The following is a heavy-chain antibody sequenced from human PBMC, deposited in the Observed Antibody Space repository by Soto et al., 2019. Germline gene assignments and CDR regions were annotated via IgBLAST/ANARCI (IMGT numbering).Heavy chain of an antibody. V-gene: IGHV1-8*01. Sequence: QVQLVQSGAEVKKPGASVKVSCKASGYTFASYDINWVRQATGQGLEWMGWMNRKSGNTGYAQKFQGRVTMTRNTSISTAYMELSSLTSGDTAVYYCARGDSSTWTIPTDFWGQGTLVTVSS. J-gene: IGHJ4*02. D-gene: IGHD6-6*01. CDR2: MNRKSGNT. CDR3: ARGDSSTWTIPTDF. CDR1: GYTFASYD.